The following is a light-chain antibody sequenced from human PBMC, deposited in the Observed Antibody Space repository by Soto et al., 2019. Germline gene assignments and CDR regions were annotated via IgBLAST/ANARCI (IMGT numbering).Light chain of an antibody. CDR2: GAS. V-gene: IGKV3-15*01. J-gene: IGKJ4*01. CDR3: QQYNNWPPLT. Sequence: EIVMTQSPATLSVSPGERATLSCSASQSVSNNLAWYQQKPGQAPRLLISGASSRATGIPARFSGSGSGTEVTLSVNSLQSEDFAVYYCQQYNNWPPLTFGGGTKVEIK. CDR1: QSVSNN.